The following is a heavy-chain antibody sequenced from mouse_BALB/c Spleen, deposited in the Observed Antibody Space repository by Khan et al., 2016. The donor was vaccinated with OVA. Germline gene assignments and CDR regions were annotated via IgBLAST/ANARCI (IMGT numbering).Heavy chain of an antibody. Sequence: EVQLQESGPSLVKPSQTLSLTCSVTGDSNTSGYWNWIRKFPGNKLEYMGYINYSGSTYFNPSLKSRISITRDTSKNQYYLQLNSVTTEDTATYFCARYNGFYDFDYWGQGTTLTVSS. CDR3: ARYNGFYDFDY. D-gene: IGHD1-2*01. CDR1: GDSNTSGY. CDR2: INYSGST. V-gene: IGHV3-8*02. J-gene: IGHJ2*01.